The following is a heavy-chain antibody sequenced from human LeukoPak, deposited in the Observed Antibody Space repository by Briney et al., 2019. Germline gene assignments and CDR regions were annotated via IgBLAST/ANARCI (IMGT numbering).Heavy chain of an antibody. CDR3: AREVTSGLYLLDY. CDR2: IYSSGSS. CDR1: GGPISSYY. D-gene: IGHD6-19*01. Sequence: SETLSLTCSVSGGPISSYYWSWIRQPAGKGLEWIGRIYSSGSSNYNPSLKSRVTMSVDTSKNQFSLRLSSVTAADTAVYYCAREVTSGLYLLDYWGQGTLVTVSS. V-gene: IGHV4-4*07. J-gene: IGHJ4*02.